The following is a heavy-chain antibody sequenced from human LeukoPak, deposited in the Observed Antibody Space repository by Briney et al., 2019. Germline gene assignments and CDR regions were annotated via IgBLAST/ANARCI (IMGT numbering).Heavy chain of an antibody. CDR2: ISVSDTT. CDR1: GFIFSSYA. CDR3: ALSGGSIWCGLEC. D-gene: IGHD6-13*01. J-gene: IGHJ4*02. Sequence: GGSLRLSCAASGFIFSSYAMSWVRQAPGRGLEWISAISVSDTTYYADSVKGRFTISRDNSKSTLYLQMNSLRAEDTAVYYCALSGGSIWCGLECWGQGTLVIVSS. V-gene: IGHV3-23*01.